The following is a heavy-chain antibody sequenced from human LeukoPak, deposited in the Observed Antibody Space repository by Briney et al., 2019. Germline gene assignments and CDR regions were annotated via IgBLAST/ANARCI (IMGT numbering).Heavy chain of an antibody. CDR1: GFTFSDYY. Sequence: PGGSLRLSCTASGFTFSDYYMSWIRQAPGKGLEWVSYISSSSSYTKYADSVKGRSTISRDNARNSLYLQMNSLRAEDTAVYYCLPLLSRPYVEDGFDIWGQGTMVTVSS. CDR2: ISSSSSYT. CDR3: LPLLSRPYVEDGFDI. V-gene: IGHV3-11*06. D-gene: IGHD2/OR15-2a*01. J-gene: IGHJ3*02.